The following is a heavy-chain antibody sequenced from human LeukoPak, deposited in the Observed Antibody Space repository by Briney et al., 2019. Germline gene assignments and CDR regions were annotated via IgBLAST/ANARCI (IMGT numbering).Heavy chain of an antibody. V-gene: IGHV1-18*01. J-gene: IGHJ4*02. CDR2: ISAYNGNT. Sequence: ASVKVSCKASGYTFTNYGISWVRQAPGQGLEWMGWISAYNGNTNYAQKLQGRVTMTTDTSTSTAYMELRSLTSDDAAVYYCARVGAYCTSTSCLDYWGQGTLVTVSS. CDR1: GYTFTNYG. CDR3: ARVGAYCTSTSCLDY. D-gene: IGHD2-2*01.